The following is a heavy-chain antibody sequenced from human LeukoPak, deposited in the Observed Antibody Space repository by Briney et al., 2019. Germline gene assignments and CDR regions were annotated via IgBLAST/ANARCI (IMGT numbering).Heavy chain of an antibody. Sequence: ASVKVSCKASGYTLTTYYMHWLRQAPGQGLEWMGIINPSGVSTIYAQKFQGRVTMTRDMSTSTVYMELSSLRSEDTAVYYCARVLAGIVGAPFDYWGQGTLVTVSS. J-gene: IGHJ4*02. CDR1: GYTLTTYY. CDR3: ARVLAGIVGAPFDY. D-gene: IGHD1-26*01. V-gene: IGHV1-46*01. CDR2: INPSGVST.